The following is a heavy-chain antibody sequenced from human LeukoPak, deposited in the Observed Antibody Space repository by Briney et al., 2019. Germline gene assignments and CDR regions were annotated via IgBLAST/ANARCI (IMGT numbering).Heavy chain of an antibody. CDR2: IYYSGST. Sequence: PSETLSLTCTVSGGSISSGDYYWSWIRQSPGKGLEWIGYIYYSGSTYYNPSLKSRVTISVDTSKNQFSLKLSSVTAADTAVYYCARCKGIPNYHYYYGMDVWGQGTTVTVSS. CDR3: ARCKGIPNYHYYYGMDV. J-gene: IGHJ6*02. CDR1: GGSISSGDYY. V-gene: IGHV4-30-4*01.